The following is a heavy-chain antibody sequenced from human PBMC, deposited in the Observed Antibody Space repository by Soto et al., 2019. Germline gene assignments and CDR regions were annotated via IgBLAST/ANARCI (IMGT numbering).Heavy chain of an antibody. D-gene: IGHD4-17*01. J-gene: IGHJ4*02. CDR3: ARGRVDGDYVWYFDY. V-gene: IGHV4-31*03. CDR2: IYYSGST. Sequence: SETLSLTCTVSGGSISSGGYYWSWIRQHPGKGLEWIGYIYYSGSTYYNPSLKSRVTISVDTSKNQFSLKLSSVTAADTAVYYCARGRVDGDYVWYFDYWGQGTLVTV. CDR1: GGSISSGGYY.